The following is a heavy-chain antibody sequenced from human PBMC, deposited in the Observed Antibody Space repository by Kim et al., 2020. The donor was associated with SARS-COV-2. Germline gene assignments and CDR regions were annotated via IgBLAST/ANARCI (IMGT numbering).Heavy chain of an antibody. CDR2: IYYSGST. CDR1: GGSISSSSYY. D-gene: IGHD6-19*01. J-gene: IGHJ6*02. V-gene: IGHV4-39*01. Sequence: SETLSLTCTVSGGSISSSSYYWGWIRQPPGKGLEWIGSIYYSGSTYYNPSLKSRVTISVDTSKNQFSLKLSSVTAADTAVYYCARHRTTYSSGWYKDDGMDVWGQGTTVTVSS. CDR3: ARHRTTYSSGWYKDDGMDV.